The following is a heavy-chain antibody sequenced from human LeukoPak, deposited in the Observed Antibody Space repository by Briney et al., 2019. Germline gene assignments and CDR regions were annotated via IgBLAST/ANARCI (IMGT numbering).Heavy chain of an antibody. Sequence: AGTLRFSCAASGFTFSNNAMSWHPQAPGQGLKGVSAISSGIDRTNYGRSVKGRFTISRDNSKNTLYLQMNSLRADDTAVYYCAKDQAGYNFWSDSWGQGTLVTVSS. CDR1: GFTFSNNA. J-gene: IGHJ4*02. D-gene: IGHD3-3*01. V-gene: IGHV3-23*01. CDR2: ISSGIDRT. CDR3: AKDQAGYNFWSDS.